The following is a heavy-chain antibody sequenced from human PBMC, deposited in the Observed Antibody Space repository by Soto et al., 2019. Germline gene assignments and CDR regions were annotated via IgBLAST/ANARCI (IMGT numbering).Heavy chain of an antibody. CDR3: ARQVVSWFDP. CDR1: GYSFTNYW. Sequence: PGESLKISCNGSGYSFTNYWIAWVRQMPGRGLEWMGIIYPGDSDTRYSPSFQGQVTISADKSISTAYLQWSSLKASDTDMYYCARQVVSWFDPWGQGTLVTVSS. CDR2: IYPGDSDT. D-gene: IGHD2-15*01. V-gene: IGHV5-51*01. J-gene: IGHJ5*02.